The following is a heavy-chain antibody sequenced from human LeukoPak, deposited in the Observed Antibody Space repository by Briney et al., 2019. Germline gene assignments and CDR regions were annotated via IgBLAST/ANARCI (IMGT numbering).Heavy chain of an antibody. CDR2: INPNSGGT. V-gene: IGHV1-2*02. D-gene: IGHD2-15*01. CDR1: GYTFTGYY. J-gene: IGHJ6*02. CDR3: ARGGLDIVVVVAAREYYYYGMDV. Sequence: ASVTVSCTASGYTFTGYYMHWVRQAPGQGREWMGWINPNSGGTNYAQKFQGRVTMTRDTSISTAYMELSRLRSDDTAVYYCARGGLDIVVVVAAREYYYYGMDVWGQGTTVTVSS.